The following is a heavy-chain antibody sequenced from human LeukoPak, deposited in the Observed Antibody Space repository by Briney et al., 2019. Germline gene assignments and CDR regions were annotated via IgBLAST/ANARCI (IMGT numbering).Heavy chain of an antibody. V-gene: IGHV3-73*01. J-gene: IGHJ6*04. CDR3: TISITIFGVVPGV. CDR2: IRSKRDTYAT. CDR1: GFTFSGSA. D-gene: IGHD3-3*01. Sequence: GGSLRLSCAASGFTFSGSAIHWVRQASGKGLEWVARIRSKRDTYATAYSASVKGRFTISRDDSKNTLYLQMNSLKTEDTAVYYCTISITIFGVVPGVWGKGTTVTVSS.